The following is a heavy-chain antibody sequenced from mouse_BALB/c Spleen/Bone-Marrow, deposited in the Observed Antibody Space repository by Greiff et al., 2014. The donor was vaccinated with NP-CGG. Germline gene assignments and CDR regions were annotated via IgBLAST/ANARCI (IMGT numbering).Heavy chain of an antibody. CDR3: ARSGEKYGAMDY. CDR1: GFTFSDYY. D-gene: IGHD1-1*02. Sequence: EVQLVESGGGLVKPGGSLKLSCTASGFTFSDYYMYWVRQTPEKRLEWVAAISDGDNYTFNPDSVKGRFTISRDNAKNNLYLQMSSLKSEDTAMYYCARSGEKYGAMDYWGQGTSVTVSS. V-gene: IGHV5-4*02. J-gene: IGHJ4*01. CDR2: ISDGDNYT.